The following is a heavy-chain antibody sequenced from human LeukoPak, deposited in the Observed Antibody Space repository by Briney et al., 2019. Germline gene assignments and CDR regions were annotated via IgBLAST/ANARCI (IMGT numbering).Heavy chain of an antibody. CDR2: IYSGGST. D-gene: IGHD3-9*01. V-gene: IGHV3-66*01. CDR3: ARDEDYDILTGYFEDY. J-gene: IGHJ4*02. CDR1: GFTVSSNY. Sequence: PGGSLRLSCAASGFTVSSNYMSWVRQAPGKGLEWVSVIYSGGSTYYADSVKGRFTISRDNAKNSLYLQMNSLRAEDTAVYYCARDEDYDILTGYFEDYWGQGTLVTVSS.